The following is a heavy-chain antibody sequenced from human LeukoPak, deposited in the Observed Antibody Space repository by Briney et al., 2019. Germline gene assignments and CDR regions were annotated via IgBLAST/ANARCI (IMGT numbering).Heavy chain of an antibody. CDR1: GYSISSGYH. J-gene: IGHJ4*02. Sequence: KPSETLSLTCVVSGYSISSGYHWGWIRQPPGKGLEWIGSVYRSGTTYYDPSFKSRVTISVDTSKNQISLKVRSVTAADTAVYYCARVGRQLAPLDYWGQGTLVTVSS. CDR3: ARVGRQLAPLDY. V-gene: IGHV4-38-2*01. CDR2: VYRSGTT. D-gene: IGHD6-13*01.